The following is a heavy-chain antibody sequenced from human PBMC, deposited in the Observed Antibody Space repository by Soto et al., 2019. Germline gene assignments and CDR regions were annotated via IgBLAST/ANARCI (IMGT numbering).Heavy chain of an antibody. CDR2: IYYSGST. CDR1: GGSINSGDYY. D-gene: IGHD3-10*01. V-gene: IGHV4-31*03. J-gene: IGHJ5*02. Sequence: QVQLQESGPGLVKTSQTLSLTCTVSGGSINSGDYYWSWIRQHPGKGLEWIGYIYYSGSTYYNPSLQSRVTISVDTSKNQFSPKLSSVTAADTAVYYCAREEVAYYGSGSYNWFDPWGQGTLVTVSS. CDR3: AREEVAYYGSGSYNWFDP.